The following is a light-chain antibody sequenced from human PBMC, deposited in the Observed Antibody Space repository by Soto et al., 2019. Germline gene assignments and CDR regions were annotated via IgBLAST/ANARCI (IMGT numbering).Light chain of an antibody. CDR1: QSVSRN. CDR2: VAS. V-gene: IGKV3-15*01. CDR3: QQYGDWPPET. Sequence: EVVLTQSPATLSVSPGDRATLSCRASQSVSRNLAWYQQKPGQAPRLLIYVASTRATGVPARFSGSGSATEFTLSISSLQSEDVAVYYCQQYGDWPPETFGQGTKLEI. J-gene: IGKJ2*01.